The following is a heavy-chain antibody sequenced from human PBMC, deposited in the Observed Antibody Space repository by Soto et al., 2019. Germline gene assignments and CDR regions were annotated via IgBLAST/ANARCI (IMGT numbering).Heavy chain of an antibody. CDR2: ISGSGGST. D-gene: IGHD3-22*01. CDR3: AKTYYYDSSGYYYDY. Sequence: GGSLRLSCAASGFTFSSYAMSWVRQAPGKGLEWVSAISGSGGSTYYADSVKGRFTISRDNSKNTLYLQMNSLRAEDTAVYYFAKTYYYDSSGYYYDYWGQGTLVTVSS. J-gene: IGHJ4*02. V-gene: IGHV3-23*01. CDR1: GFTFSSYA.